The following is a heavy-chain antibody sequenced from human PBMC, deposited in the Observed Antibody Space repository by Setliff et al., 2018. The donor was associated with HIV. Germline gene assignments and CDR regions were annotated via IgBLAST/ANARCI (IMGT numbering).Heavy chain of an antibody. CDR3: AKRAGVSGTWYGGPFDI. CDR1: GFTFNTYA. CDR2: ISWNSGSM. J-gene: IGHJ3*02. D-gene: IGHD1-26*01. Sequence: SLKISCTGSGFTFNTYAMYWVRQPPGKGLEWVSGISWNSGSMNYADSVKGRFAISRDNAKNFLYLQMNNLRPEDTAFYYCAKRAGVSGTWYGGPFDIWGQGTTVTVSS. V-gene: IGHV3-9*01.